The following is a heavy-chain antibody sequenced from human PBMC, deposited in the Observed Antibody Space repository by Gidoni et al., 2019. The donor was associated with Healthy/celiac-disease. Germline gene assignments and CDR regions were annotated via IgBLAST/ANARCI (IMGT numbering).Heavy chain of an antibody. V-gene: IGHV3-48*02. CDR1: GFTFICYS. CDR3: ARMWSTVTRRGPFDL. CDR2: ISSSSSTI. Sequence: EVQLVESGGGLVQPGGSLRLSCAASGFTFICYSMNWVRQAPGKGLEWVSYISSSSSTIYYADSVKGRFTISRDNAKNSLYLQMNSLRDEDTAVYYCARMWSTVTRRGPFDLWGRGTLVTVSS. J-gene: IGHJ2*01. D-gene: IGHD1-26*01.